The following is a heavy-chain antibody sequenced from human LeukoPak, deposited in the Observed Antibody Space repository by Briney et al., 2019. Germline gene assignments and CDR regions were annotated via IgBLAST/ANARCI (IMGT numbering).Heavy chain of an antibody. CDR1: GFTFSSYG. CDR3: ARERGYSYGVFDY. D-gene: IGHD5-18*01. V-gene: IGHV3-30*03. Sequence: GGSLRLSCAASGFTFSSYGMHWVRQAPGKGLEXXXXISYDGSNKYYADSVKGRFTISRDNSKNTLYLQMNSLRAEDTAVYYCARERGYSYGVFDYWGQGTLVTVSS. J-gene: IGHJ4*02. CDR2: ISYDGSNK.